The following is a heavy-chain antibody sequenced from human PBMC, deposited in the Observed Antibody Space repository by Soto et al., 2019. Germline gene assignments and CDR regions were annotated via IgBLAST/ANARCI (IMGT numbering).Heavy chain of an antibody. J-gene: IGHJ3*02. CDR1: GYTFTSYG. CDR2: ISAYNGNT. Sequence: ASVKVSCKASGYTFTSYGISWVRQAPGQGLEWMGWISAYNGNTNYAQKLQGRVTMTTDTSTSTAYMELRSLRSDDTAVYYCARETIFGVVMDAFDIWGQGTMVTVSS. CDR3: ARETIFGVVMDAFDI. D-gene: IGHD3-3*01. V-gene: IGHV1-18*01.